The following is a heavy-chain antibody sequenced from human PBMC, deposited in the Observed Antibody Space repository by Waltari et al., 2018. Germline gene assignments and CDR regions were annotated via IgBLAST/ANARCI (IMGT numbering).Heavy chain of an antibody. Sequence: EVQLVESGGGLIQPGGSLRLSCAASGFTVSNYYMSWVRQAPGKGLEWVSVRNSGGDTHYADAVKGRFTISRDNSKNTIYLQLNTLRAEDTALYYCARDVAGYYYFDLWGRGTLVTV. J-gene: IGHJ2*01. CDR2: RNSGGDT. CDR3: ARDVAGYYYFDL. V-gene: IGHV3-53*01. CDR1: GFTVSNYY.